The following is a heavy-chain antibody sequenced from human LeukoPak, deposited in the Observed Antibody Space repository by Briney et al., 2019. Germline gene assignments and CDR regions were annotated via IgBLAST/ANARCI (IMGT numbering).Heavy chain of an antibody. V-gene: IGHV3-30*02. CDR1: GFTFSSYG. CDR3: AKALTTMVTHLTFDY. CDR2: IRYDGSNK. Sequence: GGSLRLSCAASGFTFSSYGMHWVRQAPGKGLEWVAFIRYDGSNKYYADSVKGRFTISRDNSKNTLYLQMNSLRAEDTAVYYCAKALTTMVTHLTFDYWGQGTLVTVSS. J-gene: IGHJ4*02. D-gene: IGHD4-23*01.